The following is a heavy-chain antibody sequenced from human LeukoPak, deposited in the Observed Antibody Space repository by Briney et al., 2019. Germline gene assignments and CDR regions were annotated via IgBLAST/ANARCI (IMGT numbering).Heavy chain of an antibody. CDR2: IKQDGRDE. V-gene: IGHV3-7*03. CDR1: GFTFSNFW. J-gene: IGHJ4*02. CDR3: ARGLQFDY. Sequence: GGSLRLSCLASGFTFSNFWMHWVRQAPGKGVEWVANIKQDGRDENYVDSVKGRFTISRDNAKNSLYLQMSSLGADDTAVYYCARGLQFDYWGQGTLVTVSS. D-gene: IGHD3-16*01.